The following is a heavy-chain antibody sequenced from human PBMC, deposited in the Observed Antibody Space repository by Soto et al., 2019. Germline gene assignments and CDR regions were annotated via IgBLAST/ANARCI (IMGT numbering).Heavy chain of an antibody. D-gene: IGHD3-22*01. V-gene: IGHV3-30*18. CDR2: ISYDGSNK. CDR3: EKGIGPYDSSGPVDY. CDR1: GFTSSNYG. Sequence: PGGSLRLSCAASGFTSSNYGMHWVRQAPGKGLEWVAGISYDGSNKYYADSVKGRFTISRDNSKNTVYLQMNSLRAEDTAVYYCEKGIGPYDSSGPVDYWGQGTPVPVSS. J-gene: IGHJ4*02.